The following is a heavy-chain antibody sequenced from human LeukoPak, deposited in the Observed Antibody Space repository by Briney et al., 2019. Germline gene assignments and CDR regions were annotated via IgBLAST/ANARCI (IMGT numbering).Heavy chain of an antibody. CDR2: IKQDGSEK. CDR1: GFTFSSYW. V-gene: IGHV3-7*01. Sequence: SGGSLRLSCAASGFTFSSYWMSWVRQAPGKGLEWVANIKQDGSEKYYVDSVKGRFTISRDNAKNSLYLQMNSPRAEDTAVYYCARPSSSSGYYYYYYGMDVWGQGTTVTVSS. D-gene: IGHD6-6*01. CDR3: ARPSSSSGYYYYYYGMDV. J-gene: IGHJ6*02.